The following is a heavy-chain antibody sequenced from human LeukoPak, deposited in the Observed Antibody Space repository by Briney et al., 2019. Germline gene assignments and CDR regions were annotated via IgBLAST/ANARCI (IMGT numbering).Heavy chain of an antibody. D-gene: IGHD6-19*01. CDR1: GYTFTGYY. Sequence: ASVKVSCKASGYTFTGYYMHWVRQAPGQGLEWMGWINPNSGGTNYAQKFQGRVTMTRDTSISTAYMELGRLRSDDTAVYYCATPYSSGWYDFDYWGQGTLVTVSS. V-gene: IGHV1-2*02. CDR3: ATPYSSGWYDFDY. CDR2: INPNSGGT. J-gene: IGHJ4*02.